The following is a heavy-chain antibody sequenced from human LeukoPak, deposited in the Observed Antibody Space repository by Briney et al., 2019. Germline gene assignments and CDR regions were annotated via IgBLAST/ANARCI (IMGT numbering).Heavy chain of an antibody. Sequence: PGGSLRLSCAASGFTFSSYAMSWVRQAPGKGLEWVSGISGSGGATYYADSVKGRFTISRDNSKNTLYLQMNSLRAEDTAVYYCAKVRKREWEPSAPFDYWGQGTLVTVSS. CDR1: GFTFSSYA. V-gene: IGHV3-23*01. J-gene: IGHJ4*02. CDR3: AKVRKREWEPSAPFDY. CDR2: ISGSGGAT. D-gene: IGHD1-26*01.